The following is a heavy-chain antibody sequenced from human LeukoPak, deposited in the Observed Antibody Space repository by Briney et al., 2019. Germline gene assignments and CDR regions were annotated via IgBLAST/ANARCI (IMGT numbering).Heavy chain of an antibody. CDR2: ISSSSSYI. J-gene: IGHJ4*02. D-gene: IGHD3-22*01. CDR1: GFTFSSYW. CDR3: AIKGMYYYDSSGYYYDYFDY. Sequence: GGSLRLSCAASGFTFSSYWMHWVRQAPGKGLEWVSSISSSSSYIYYADSVKGRFTISRDNSKNTLYLQMNSLRAEDTAVYYCAIKGMYYYDSSGYYYDYFDYWGQGTLVTVSS. V-gene: IGHV3-21*04.